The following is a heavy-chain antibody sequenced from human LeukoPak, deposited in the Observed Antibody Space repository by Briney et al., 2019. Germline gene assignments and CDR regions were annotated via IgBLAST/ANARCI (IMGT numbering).Heavy chain of an antibody. CDR2: INHSGST. V-gene: IGHV4-34*01. Sequence: SETLSLTCAVYGGSFSGYYWSWIRQPPGKGLEWIGEINHSGSTNYNPSLKSRVTISVDTSKNQFSLKLTSVTAADTAVYYCARLHYYDVKSGALDIWGQGTMVTVSS. D-gene: IGHD4-23*01. CDR3: ARLHYYDVKSGALDI. CDR1: GGSFSGYY. J-gene: IGHJ3*02.